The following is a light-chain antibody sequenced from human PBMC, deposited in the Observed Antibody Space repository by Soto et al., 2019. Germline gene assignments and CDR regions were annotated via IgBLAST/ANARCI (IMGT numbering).Light chain of an antibody. CDR3: SSYTGSIYV. CDR2: EVT. V-gene: IGLV2-14*01. J-gene: IGLJ1*01. Sequence: QSALAQPASVSGSPGQSITIPCTGTTSDIGAYDYVSWYQQHPGKVPKLIIFEVTKRPSGFSSRFSGSKSGNTASLTISGLQAEDEADYYCSSYTGSIYVFGTGTKVTVL. CDR1: TSDIGAYDY.